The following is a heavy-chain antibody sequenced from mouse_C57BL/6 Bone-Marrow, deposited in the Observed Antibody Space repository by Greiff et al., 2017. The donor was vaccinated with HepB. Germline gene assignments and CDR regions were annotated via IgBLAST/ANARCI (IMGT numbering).Heavy chain of an antibody. V-gene: IGHV1-19*01. D-gene: IGHD2-1*01. CDR3: ARGGNCLFDY. CDR1: GYTFTDYY. Sequence: VQLQQSGPVLVKPGASVKMSCKASGYTFTDYYMNWVKQSHGKSLEWIGVINPYNGGTSYNQKFKGKATLTVDKSSSTAYMELNSLTSEDSAVYYCARGGNCLFDYWGQGTTLTVSS. CDR2: INPYNGGT. J-gene: IGHJ2*01.